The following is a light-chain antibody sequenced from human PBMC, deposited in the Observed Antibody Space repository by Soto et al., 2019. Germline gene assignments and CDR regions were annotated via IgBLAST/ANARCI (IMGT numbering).Light chain of an antibody. Sequence: DIQLTQSPSCGYASVGDSVTMSGRASDEIYTSLAWYHQKPGRAPKLLIYGASTLESEVPPRFSGSGSGTEFTLTIRGLQPDDFATYYCHQYSSYPWTFGQGTKVNI. CDR2: GAS. V-gene: IGKV1-5*01. CDR3: HQYSSYPWT. CDR1: DEIYTS. J-gene: IGKJ1*01.